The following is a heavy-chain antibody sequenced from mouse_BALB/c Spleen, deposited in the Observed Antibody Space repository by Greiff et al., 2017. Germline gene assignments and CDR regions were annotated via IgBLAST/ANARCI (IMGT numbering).Heavy chain of an antibody. Sequence: VKLMESGAELVKPGASVKLSCKASGYTFTSYYMYWVKQRPGQGLEWIGEINPSNGGTNFNEKFKSKATLTVDKSSSTAYMQLSSLTSEDSAVYYCTRPYYDYTWFAYWGQGTLVTVSA. D-gene: IGHD2-4*01. V-gene: IGHV1S81*02. CDR3: TRPYYDYTWFAY. CDR1: GYTFTSYY. CDR2: INPSNGGT. J-gene: IGHJ3*01.